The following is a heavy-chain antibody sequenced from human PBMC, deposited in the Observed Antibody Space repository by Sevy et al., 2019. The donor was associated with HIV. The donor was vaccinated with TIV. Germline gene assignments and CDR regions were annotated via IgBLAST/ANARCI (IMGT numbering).Heavy chain of an antibody. CDR1: GDSVSSNSAA. Sequence: SQTLSLTCAISGDSVSSNSAAWTWIRQSPSRGLEWLRRTYYRSKWYSDYADSVKRRLTITPDTSKNKISLQLHSVTPEDTAVYYCVRYRSGYYWYFDLWGRGTLVTVSS. CDR3: VRYRSGYYWYFDL. J-gene: IGHJ2*01. CDR2: TYYRSKWYS. D-gene: IGHD6-19*01. V-gene: IGHV6-1*01.